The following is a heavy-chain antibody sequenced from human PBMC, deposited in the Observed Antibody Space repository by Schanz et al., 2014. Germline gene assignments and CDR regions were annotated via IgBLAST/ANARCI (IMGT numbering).Heavy chain of an antibody. J-gene: IGHJ4*02. CDR2: IIPVLAIA. CDR3: ARGYGDSPTDF. V-gene: IGHV1-69*02. CDR1: GGTFSSST. Sequence: QVQLVQSGAEVKKPGSSVKVSCTASGGTFSSSTISWIRQAPGQGLEWMGRIIPVLAIADYAQKFQGRVTITADRSTSTAYMELSSLRSEDTAVYYCARGYGDSPTDFWGQGTLVTVS. D-gene: IGHD4-17*01.